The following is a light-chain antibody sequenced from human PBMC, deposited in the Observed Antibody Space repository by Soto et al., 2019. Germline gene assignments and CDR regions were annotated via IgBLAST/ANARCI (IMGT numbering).Light chain of an antibody. CDR3: QQSDSLPIT. CDR2: DAS. J-gene: IGKJ5*01. CDR1: QDISNY. V-gene: IGKV1-33*01. Sequence: DLQMTQSPSSLSASVGDRVSITCRASQDISNYLNWYQQRPGKAPKLLIYDASNLERGVPSRFSGTRSGTHFTFAITSLQPEDVATCYCQQSDSLPITFGQGTRLEI.